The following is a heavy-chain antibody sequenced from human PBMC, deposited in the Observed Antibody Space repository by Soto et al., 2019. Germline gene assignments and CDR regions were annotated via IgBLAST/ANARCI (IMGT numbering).Heavy chain of an antibody. CDR3: ARLPDYYDRSGYYFANDY. Sequence: QVQLVQSGAEVKKPGASVKVSCKASGYTFTSYGISWVRQAPGQGLEWMGWISAYNGNTNYAQKLQGRVTMTTDTATSTAYMELSSLRSDDTALYYCARLPDYYDRSGYYFANDYWGQGTLVTVSS. J-gene: IGHJ4*02. CDR1: GYTFTSYG. CDR2: ISAYNGNT. D-gene: IGHD3-22*01. V-gene: IGHV1-18*01.